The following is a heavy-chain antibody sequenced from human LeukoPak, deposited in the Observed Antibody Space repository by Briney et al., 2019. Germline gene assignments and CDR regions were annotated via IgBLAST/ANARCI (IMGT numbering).Heavy chain of an antibody. CDR2: IYSGGGT. CDR1: GFIVSNNY. D-gene: IGHD1-26*01. V-gene: IGHV3-66*01. CDR3: ARGFSGSYGAFDI. Sequence: GGSLRLSCAASGFIVSNNYMSWVRQAPGKGLEWVSLIYSGGGTYYTDSVKDRFTISRDTSRNTLHLQMNSLRAEDTALYYCARGFSGSYGAFDIWGQGTVVTVSS. J-gene: IGHJ3*02.